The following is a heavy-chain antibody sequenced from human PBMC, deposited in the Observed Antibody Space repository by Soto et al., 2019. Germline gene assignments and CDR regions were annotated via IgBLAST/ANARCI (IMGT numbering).Heavy chain of an antibody. CDR1: GFTFSSYG. J-gene: IGHJ5*02. CDR3: ARDHIRFLEWLLYSPWFDP. D-gene: IGHD3-3*01. CDR2: IWYDGSNK. Sequence: QVQLVESGGGVVQPGRSLRLSCAASGFTFSSYGMHWVRQAPGKGLEWVAVIWYDGSNKYYADSVKGRFTISRDNSKNTLYLQMNSLRAEDTAVYYCARDHIRFLEWLLYSPWFDPWGQGTLVTVSS. V-gene: IGHV3-33*01.